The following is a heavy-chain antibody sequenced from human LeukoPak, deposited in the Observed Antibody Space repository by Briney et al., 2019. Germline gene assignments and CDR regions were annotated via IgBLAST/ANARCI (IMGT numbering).Heavy chain of an antibody. V-gene: IGHV4-34*01. CDR1: GGSFSGYY. J-gene: IGHJ3*02. CDR3: ARDSHIVVVTYPDAFDI. CDR2: INHSGST. D-gene: IGHD2-21*02. Sequence: SETLSLTCAVYGGSFSGYYWSWIRQPPGKGLEWIGEINHSGSTNYNPSLKSRVTISVDTSKNQFSLKLSSVTAADTAVYYCARDSHIVVVTYPDAFDIWGQGTMVTVSS.